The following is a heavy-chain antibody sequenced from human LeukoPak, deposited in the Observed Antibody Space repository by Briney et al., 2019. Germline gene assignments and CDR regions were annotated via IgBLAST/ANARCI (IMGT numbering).Heavy chain of an antibody. V-gene: IGHV3-23*01. D-gene: IGHD2-2*01. CDR1: GFTFSSYA. Sequence: PGGSLRLSCAASGFTFSSYAMSWVRQAPGKGLEWVSAISGSGGSTYYADSVKGRFTISRDNSKNTLYLQMNSLRAEDTAVYYCAKAPPGYCSSTSCYEVGGAFDIWGQGTMVTVSS. J-gene: IGHJ3*02. CDR2: ISGSGGST. CDR3: AKAPPGYCSSTSCYEVGGAFDI.